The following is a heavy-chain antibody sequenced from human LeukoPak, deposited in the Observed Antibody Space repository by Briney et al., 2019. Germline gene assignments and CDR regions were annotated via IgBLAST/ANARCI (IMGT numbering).Heavy chain of an antibody. V-gene: IGHV1-24*01. D-gene: IGHD3-9*01. CDR1: GYTLTELS. Sequence: ASVKVSCKVSGYTLTELSMHWVRQAPGKGLEWMGGFDPEDGETIYAQKFQGRVTMTEDTSTDTAYMELSSLRSEDTAVYYCASFVYFDGTLDYWGQGTLVTVSS. CDR3: ASFVYFDGTLDY. CDR2: FDPEDGET. J-gene: IGHJ4*02.